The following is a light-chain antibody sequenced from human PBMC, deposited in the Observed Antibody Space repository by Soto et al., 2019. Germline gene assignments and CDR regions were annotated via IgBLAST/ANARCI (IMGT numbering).Light chain of an antibody. CDR2: AAS. V-gene: IGKV1-27*01. J-gene: IGKJ3*01. CDR1: QGISNY. Sequence: DIQMTQSQSSLSASVGDRVTITCRASQGISNYLGWYQQKPGKVPELLIYAASTLRSGVPSRFSGSGSGTDFTLTISSLQPEDVATYYCQKYNSASFTFGPGTKVDIK. CDR3: QKYNSASFT.